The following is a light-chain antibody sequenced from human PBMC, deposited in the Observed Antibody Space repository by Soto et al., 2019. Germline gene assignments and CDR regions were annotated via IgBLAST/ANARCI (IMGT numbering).Light chain of an antibody. CDR1: QSISSSF. J-gene: IGKJ3*01. CDR3: QQRSNWL. V-gene: IGKV3D-20*02. CDR2: GES. Sequence: EIVLTQSPFTLSLSPGYRATISCRASQSISSSFVAWYQQRPGQSARLIIYGESSRATGIPAMLSGSGSGTDFTLTISSLEPEDFAVYYCQQRSNWLFGPGTKVDIK.